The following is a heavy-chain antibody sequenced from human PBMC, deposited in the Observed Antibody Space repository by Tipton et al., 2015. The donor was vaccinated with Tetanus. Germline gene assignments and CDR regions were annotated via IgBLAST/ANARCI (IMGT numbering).Heavy chain of an antibody. CDR1: GFTFTRYA. D-gene: IGHD3-16*01. V-gene: IGHV3-30-3*01. J-gene: IGHJ4*02. CDR2: ITFDGSTK. Sequence: RSLRLSCAASGFTFTRYAMHWIRQAPGKGLEWVAVITFDGSTKYYADSVKGPFTLSRDNSQSTLYLQMNSLKVEDTAVYYCAREDGGPTLDYFDSWGQGALVIVSS. CDR3: AREDGGPTLDYFDS.